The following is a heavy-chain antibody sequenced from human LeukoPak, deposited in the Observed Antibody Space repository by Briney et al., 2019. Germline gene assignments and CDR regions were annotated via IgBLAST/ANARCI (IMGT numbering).Heavy chain of an antibody. CDR3: AGGVSGWDKDPFAD. D-gene: IGHD6-25*01. CDR1: GFTVSTSY. J-gene: IGHJ4*02. CDR2: IYSGGGT. Sequence: GGSLRLSCAASGFTVSTSYMSWVRQAPGKGLEWVSVIYSGGGTFYAAPSKGRFTISTDNSNNTLYLQMNSRRADDTAVFYYAGGVSGWDKDPFADWGQGTLVTVSS. V-gene: IGHV3-66*01.